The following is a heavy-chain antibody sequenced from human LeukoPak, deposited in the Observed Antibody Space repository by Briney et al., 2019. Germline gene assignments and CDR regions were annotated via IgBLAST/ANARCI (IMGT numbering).Heavy chain of an antibody. CDR2: FDYSGST. J-gene: IGHJ5*02. V-gene: IGHV4-39*01. CDR3: ARRAIPYSSSWYTGAFDP. CDR1: GDSISSGSSYY. Sequence: PSETLSLTCTVSGDSISSGSSYYWACIRQPPGKGLEWIGTFDYSGSTYYNPSLKSRVTVSVDTSKNQFSLKVSSVTAADTAVYYCARRAIPYSSSWYTGAFDPWGQGTLVTVSS. D-gene: IGHD6-13*01.